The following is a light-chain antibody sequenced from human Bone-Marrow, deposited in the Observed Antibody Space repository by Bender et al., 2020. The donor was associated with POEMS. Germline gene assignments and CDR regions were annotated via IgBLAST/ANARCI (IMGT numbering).Light chain of an antibody. J-gene: IGLJ3*02. CDR3: AACDAGLSGGV. V-gene: IGLV2-14*02. Sequence: QSALTQPASVSGSPGQSISISCTGTGSDIGNYNLVSWYQQFPGKAPKLMIYQVAKRPSGVPDRFYAFKSGTSASLAISGLQSEDEADYYGAACDAGLSGGVFGGGTKLTV. CDR1: GSDIGNYNL. CDR2: QVA.